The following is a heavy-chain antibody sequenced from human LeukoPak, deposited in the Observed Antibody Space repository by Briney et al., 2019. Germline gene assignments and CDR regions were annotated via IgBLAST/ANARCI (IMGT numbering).Heavy chain of an antibody. CDR1: GVTFSSYG. V-gene: IGHV3-30*02. J-gene: IGHJ6*03. CDR3: AKRSSGSYNYYMDV. D-gene: IGHD1-26*01. Sequence: GGSLRLSCAASGVTFSSYGMHWVRQAPGKGLEWVTFIQYDGSNKYYADSVKGRFTISRDNSKNTVYLQMNSLRPEDTAVYYCAKRSSGSYNYYMDVXGNGTTVTIXX. CDR2: IQYDGSNK.